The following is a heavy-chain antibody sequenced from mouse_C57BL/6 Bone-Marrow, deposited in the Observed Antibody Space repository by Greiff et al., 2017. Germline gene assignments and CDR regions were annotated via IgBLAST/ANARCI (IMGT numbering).Heavy chain of an antibody. CDR3: ARWDRNWYFDV. D-gene: IGHD2-14*01. Sequence: EVQLQQSGPELVKPGASVKISCKASGYTFTDYYMNWVKQSHGKSLEWIGDINPNNGGTSYNQKFKGKATLTVEKSSSTAYMELRSLTSEDSAVYYCARWDRNWYFDVWGTGTTVTVSS. V-gene: IGHV1-26*01. CDR2: INPNNGGT. CDR1: GYTFTDYY. J-gene: IGHJ1*03.